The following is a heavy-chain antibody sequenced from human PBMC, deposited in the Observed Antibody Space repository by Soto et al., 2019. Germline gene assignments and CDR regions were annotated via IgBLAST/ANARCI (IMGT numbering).Heavy chain of an antibody. CDR1: GCTFSSYA. V-gene: IGHV3-23*01. CDR2: ISGGGDYT. Sequence: GGSLRLSCAASGCTFSSYAMSWVRQAPGKGLEWVSTISGGGDYTDHADSVKGRFTISRDNSKSILNLQMNSLRVEDTAVYYCARMSLVGGSNHDAFSGWGQGTMVPVAS. J-gene: IGHJ3*01. CDR3: ARMSLVGGSNHDAFSG. D-gene: IGHD1-26*01.